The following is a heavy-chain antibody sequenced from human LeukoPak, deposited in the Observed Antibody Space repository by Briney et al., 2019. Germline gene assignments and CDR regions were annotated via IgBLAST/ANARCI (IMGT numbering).Heavy chain of an antibody. J-gene: IGHJ6*02. CDR2: IYYSGST. CDR3: ARDHCSGGSCHRPHYYYYYYGMDV. D-gene: IGHD2-15*01. CDR1: GGSISSYY. Sequence: SETLSLTCTVSGGSISSYYWSWIRQPPGKGLEWIGYIYYSGSTNYNPSLKSRVTISVDTSKNQFSLKLSSVTAADTAVYYCARDHCSGGSCHRPHYYYYYYGMDVWGQGTTVTVSS. V-gene: IGHV4-59*12.